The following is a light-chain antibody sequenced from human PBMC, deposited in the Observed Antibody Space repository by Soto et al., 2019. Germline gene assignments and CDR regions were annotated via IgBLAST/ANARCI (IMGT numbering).Light chain of an antibody. CDR3: LHLDSYPRT. V-gene: IGKV1-17*01. CDR2: GAS. CDR1: QGIGNG. J-gene: IGKJ1*01. Sequence: IQMTQSPSSLSASVGDRVTITCRASQGIGNGLGWYQQKPGKAPKRLIYGASILQSGVPSRFSGSGSGTAFTLTISSLQPEDFATYYCLHLDSYPRTFGQGTKVDIK.